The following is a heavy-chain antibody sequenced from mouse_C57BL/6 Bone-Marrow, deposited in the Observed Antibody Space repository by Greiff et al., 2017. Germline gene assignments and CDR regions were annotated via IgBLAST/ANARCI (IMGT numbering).Heavy chain of an antibody. CDR2: IYPGGGYT. CDR3: ARLEPYYFDY. V-gene: IGHV1-63*01. Sequence: VQLVESGAELVRPGTSVKMSCKASGYTFTNYWIGWAKQRPGHGLEWIGDIYPGGGYTNYNEKFKGKATLTADKSSSTAYMQFSSLTSEDSAIYYCARLEPYYFDYWGQGTTLTVSS. CDR1: GYTFTNYW. J-gene: IGHJ2*01.